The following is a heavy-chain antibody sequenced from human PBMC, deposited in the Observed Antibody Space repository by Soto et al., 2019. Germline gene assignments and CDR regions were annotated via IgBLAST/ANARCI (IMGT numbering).Heavy chain of an antibody. CDR1: GFTFSDYY. D-gene: IGHD4-17*01. CDR3: ARASYGGNPPPYGIDV. Sequence: ESGGGLVKPGGSLRLSCAASGFTFSDYYMSWIRQAPGKGLEWVSYISSSGSTIYYADSVKGRFTISRDNAKNSLYLQMNSLRAEDTDVYYCARASYGGNPPPYGIDVWGQGTTVTVSS. J-gene: IGHJ6*02. CDR2: ISSSGSTI. V-gene: IGHV3-11*01.